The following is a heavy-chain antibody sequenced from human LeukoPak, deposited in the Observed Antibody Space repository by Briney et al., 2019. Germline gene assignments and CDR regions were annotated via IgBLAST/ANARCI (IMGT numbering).Heavy chain of an antibody. CDR2: ISYSGDT. CDR1: GGSISSYY. D-gene: IGHD6-19*01. Sequence: SETLSLTRTVSGGSISSYYWSWLRQPPGKGLEWIGYISYSGDTKYNPSLKSRLSMSVDTSKNQCSLMLTSVTAADTAVYYCARGSGWYPHWGQGTLVTVSS. J-gene: IGHJ1*01. V-gene: IGHV4-59*01. CDR3: ARGSGWYPH.